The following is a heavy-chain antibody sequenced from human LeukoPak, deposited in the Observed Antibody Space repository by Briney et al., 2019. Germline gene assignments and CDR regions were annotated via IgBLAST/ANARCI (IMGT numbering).Heavy chain of an antibody. D-gene: IGHD6-19*01. CDR1: GYSFXSYW. CDR2: IYPGDSDT. Sequence: SGYSFXSYWIGWVRQMPGKGLEWMGIIYPGDSDTRYSPSFQGQVTISADKSISTAYLQWSSLKASDTAMYYCARQIAVAGSAFDIWGQGTMVTVSS. V-gene: IGHV5-51*01. CDR3: ARQIAVAGSAFDI. J-gene: IGHJ3*02.